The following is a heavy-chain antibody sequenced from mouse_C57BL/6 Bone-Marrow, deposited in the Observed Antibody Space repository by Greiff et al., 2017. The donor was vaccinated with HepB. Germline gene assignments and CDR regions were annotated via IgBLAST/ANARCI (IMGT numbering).Heavy chain of an antibody. CDR2: IYPGNSDT. CDR1: GYTFTSYW. J-gene: IGHJ4*01. Sequence: EVQLQQSGTVLARPGASVKMSCKTSGYTFTSYWMHWVKQRPGQGLEWIGAIYPGNSDTSYNQKFKGKAKLTAVTSASTAYMELSSLTNEDSAVYYCTREPYYSIYYYAMDYWGQGTSVTVSS. D-gene: IGHD2-5*01. CDR3: TREPYYSIYYYAMDY. V-gene: IGHV1-5*01.